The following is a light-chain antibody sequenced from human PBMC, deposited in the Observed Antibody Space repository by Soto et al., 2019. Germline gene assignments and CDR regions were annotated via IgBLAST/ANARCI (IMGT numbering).Light chain of an antibody. J-gene: IGLJ3*02. CDR3: HAWDISTGV. CDR2: QDT. Sequence: SYELTQPPSVSVSPGETASITCSGDKLGDKYVSWYQRKPGQSPVMVIYQDTKRPSGIPERFSGSNSGNTATLTISGTPAMDEGDYYCHAWDISTGVFGGGTKVTVL. V-gene: IGLV3-1*01. CDR1: KLGDKY.